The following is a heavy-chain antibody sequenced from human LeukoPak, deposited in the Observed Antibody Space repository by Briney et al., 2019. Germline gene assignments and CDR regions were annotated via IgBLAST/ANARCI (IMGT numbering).Heavy chain of an antibody. CDR1: GGSITGYY. CDR3: ARGNILTGYCFDL. D-gene: IGHD3-9*01. CDR2: IHYTGAT. Sequence: SETLSLTCAVYGGSITGYYWSWIRQPPGRGLEWVGEIHYTGATTYNPSLKRRATISTDTSKHQFSLRLSSVTAAHTAVYFCARGNILTGYCFDLRGQGGLGIV. J-gene: IGHJ4*02. V-gene: IGHV4-34*01.